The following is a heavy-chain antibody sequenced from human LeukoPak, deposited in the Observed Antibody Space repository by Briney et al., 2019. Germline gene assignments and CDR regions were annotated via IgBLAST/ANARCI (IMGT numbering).Heavy chain of an antibody. V-gene: IGHV4-59*01. CDR2: IYYSGST. D-gene: IGHD1-26*01. J-gene: IGHJ4*02. Sequence: SETLSLTCTVSGASISSYYWSWIRQPPGKGLEWIGYIYYSGSTNYNPSLKSRVTISLDTSKNQFSLKLSSVTAADTAVYYCARGEAGSTTDFDYWGQGTLVTVSS. CDR3: ARGEAGSTTDFDY. CDR1: GASISSYY.